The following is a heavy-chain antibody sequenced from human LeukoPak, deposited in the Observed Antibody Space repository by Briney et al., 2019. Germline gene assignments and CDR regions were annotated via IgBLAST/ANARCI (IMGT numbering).Heavy chain of an antibody. Sequence: ASVKVSCKAAGYTFTGYYMFRVRQAPGQGLEWMGRINPNSGDTNYAQKFQGRVTMTRDTSISTAYMELSRLRSDDTAVYYCARGYCSGGSCYSVENWFDPWGQGTLVTVSS. V-gene: IGHV1-2*06. CDR1: GYTFTGYY. CDR3: ARGYCSGGSCYSVENWFDP. D-gene: IGHD2-15*01. J-gene: IGHJ5*02. CDR2: INPNSGDT.